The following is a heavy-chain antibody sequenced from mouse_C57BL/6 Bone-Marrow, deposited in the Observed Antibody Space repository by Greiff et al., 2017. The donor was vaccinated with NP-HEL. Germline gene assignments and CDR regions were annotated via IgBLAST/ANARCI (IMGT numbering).Heavy chain of an antibody. Sequence: EVKLVESGEGLVKPGGSLKLSCAASGFTFSSYAMSWVRQTPEKRLEWVAYISSGGDYIYYADTVKGRFTISRDNARNTLYLQMSSLKSEDTAMYYCTVYYGNYVSFAYWGQGTLVTVSA. D-gene: IGHD2-1*01. CDR3: TVYYGNYVSFAY. J-gene: IGHJ3*01. CDR1: GFTFSSYA. CDR2: ISSGGDYI. V-gene: IGHV5-9-1*02.